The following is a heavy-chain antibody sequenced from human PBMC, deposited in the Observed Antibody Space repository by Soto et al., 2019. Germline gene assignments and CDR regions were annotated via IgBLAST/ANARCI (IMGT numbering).Heavy chain of an antibody. CDR1: GFTFSSYW. CDR2: IKQDGSEK. D-gene: IGHD1-26*01. V-gene: IGHV3-7*03. J-gene: IGHJ3*02. Sequence: GGSLRLSCAASGFTFSSYWMSWVRQAPGKGLEWVANIKQDGSEKYYVDSVKGRFTISRDNAKNSLYLQMNSLRAEDTAVYYCARDHSGSYPDAFDIWGQGTMVTVSS. CDR3: ARDHSGSYPDAFDI.